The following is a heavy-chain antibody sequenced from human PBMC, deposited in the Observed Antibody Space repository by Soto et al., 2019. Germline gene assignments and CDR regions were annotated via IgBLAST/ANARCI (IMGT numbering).Heavy chain of an antibody. CDR2: ISGSGGST. CDR3: AKDGVGCSSTSCYIWDYFDY. CDR1: GFTFSSYA. V-gene: IGHV3-23*01. J-gene: IGHJ4*02. D-gene: IGHD2-2*02. Sequence: GGSLRLSCAASGFTFSSYAMSWVRQAPGKGLEWVSAISGSGGSTYYADSVKGRFTISRDNSKNTLYLQMNSLRAEDTAVYYCAKDGVGCSSTSCYIWDYFDYWGQGTLVTVSS.